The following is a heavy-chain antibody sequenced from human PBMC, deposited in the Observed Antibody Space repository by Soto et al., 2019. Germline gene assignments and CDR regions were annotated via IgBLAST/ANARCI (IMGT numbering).Heavy chain of an antibody. J-gene: IGHJ4*02. D-gene: IGHD1-1*01. Sequence: PGGSLTLSCALSGFDSSYYWIQWFRQSPGKGLEWVSRIDPDGTTTNYADSVKGRFSVSRDNAKKTIYLQMNSLTADDTALYYCARGPRPSSAGTGDYWGQGTLVTVSS. V-gene: IGHV3-74*01. CDR1: GFDSSYYW. CDR2: IDPDGTTT. CDR3: ARGPRPSSAGTGDY.